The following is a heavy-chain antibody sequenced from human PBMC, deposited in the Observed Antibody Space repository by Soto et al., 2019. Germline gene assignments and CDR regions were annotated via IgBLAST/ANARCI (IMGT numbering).Heavy chain of an antibody. CDR1: GFTFSSYS. D-gene: IGHD1-7*01. V-gene: IGHV3-21*01. CDR3: ARGARNYYYFDC. Sequence: GGSLRLSCATPGFTFSSYSMNWVRQAPGKGLEWVSSISSSSSYIYYADSVKGRFTISRDNAKNSLYLQMNSLRAEDTAVYYCARGARNYYYFDCWGQGTLVTVSS. J-gene: IGHJ4*02. CDR2: ISSSSSYI.